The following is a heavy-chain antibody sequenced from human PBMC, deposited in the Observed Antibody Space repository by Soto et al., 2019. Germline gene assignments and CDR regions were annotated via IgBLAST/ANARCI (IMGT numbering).Heavy chain of an antibody. V-gene: IGHV3-9*01. CDR2: ISANGDNV. D-gene: IGHD4-17*01. CDR1: GFTVDDYA. J-gene: IGHJ4*02. Sequence: GGSLRLSCVASGFTVDDYAMHWVRQAPGKGLEWVSGISANGDNVNYADSVKGRFTVSRDNAKNSLFLQMNSLRPEDTALYYCAKDMKWGGMTTIHYFDSWGQGTQVTVSS. CDR3: AKDMKWGGMTTIHYFDS.